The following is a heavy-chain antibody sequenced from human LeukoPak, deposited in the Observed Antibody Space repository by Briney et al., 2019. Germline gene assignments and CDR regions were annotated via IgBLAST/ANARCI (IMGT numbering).Heavy chain of an antibody. CDR2: IKSKIDGGTI. J-gene: IGHJ4*02. D-gene: IGHD6-25*01. Sequence: GGSLRLSCTASGFTLSDYYMSWIRQAPGKGLEWVGRIKSKIDGGTIDYGAPVKGRFTISRDDSRNTLYLQMNSLKTEDTAVYYCTTRRQDGCWGQGTLVTVS. V-gene: IGHV3-15*01. CDR1: GFTLSDYY. CDR3: TTRRQDGC.